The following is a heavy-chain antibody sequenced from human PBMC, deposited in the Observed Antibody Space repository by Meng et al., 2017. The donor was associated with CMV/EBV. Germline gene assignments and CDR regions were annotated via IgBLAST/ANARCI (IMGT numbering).Heavy chain of an antibody. CDR1: GGSISSYY. V-gene: IGHV4-59*01. D-gene: IGHD1-26*01. J-gene: IGHJ3*02. CDR2: IYYSGST. CDR3: ARAGGAFDI. Sequence: GSLRLSCTVSGGSISSYYWSWIRQPPGKGLEWIGYIYYSGSTNYNPFLKSRVTISVDTSKNQFSLKLSSVTAADTAVYYCARAGGAFDIWGQGTMVTVSS.